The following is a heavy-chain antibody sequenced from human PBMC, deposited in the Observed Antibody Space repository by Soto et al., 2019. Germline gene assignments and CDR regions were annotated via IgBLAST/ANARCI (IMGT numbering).Heavy chain of an antibody. D-gene: IGHD1-1*01. V-gene: IGHV1-18*01. Sequence: QVHLVQSGAEVKKPGASVKVSCKASGYTFTSYGITWVRQAPGQGLEWMGWISAHNGNTDYAQKLQGRVIVTRDTATITAYRELRSLISDEAAVYYCARGRYGDYWGQGALFTVSS. CDR2: ISAHNGNT. CDR3: ARGRYGDY. J-gene: IGHJ4*02. CDR1: GYTFTSYG.